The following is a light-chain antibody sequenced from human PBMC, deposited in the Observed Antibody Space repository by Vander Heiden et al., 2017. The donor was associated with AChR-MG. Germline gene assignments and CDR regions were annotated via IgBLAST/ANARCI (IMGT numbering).Light chain of an antibody. CDR1: SSDVGGDNN. J-gene: IGLJ2*01. CDR3: SSYAGSNNYVV. Sequence: QSALTQPPSSPGSPGQPVTISCTGTSSDVGGDNNDAWYQQHPGTAPKLLIYEVGKRRSGVPARFSGSKSGSTASLTVSGLQAEEEADYYCSSYAGSNNYVVFGGGTKLTVL. CDR2: EVG. V-gene: IGLV2-8*01.